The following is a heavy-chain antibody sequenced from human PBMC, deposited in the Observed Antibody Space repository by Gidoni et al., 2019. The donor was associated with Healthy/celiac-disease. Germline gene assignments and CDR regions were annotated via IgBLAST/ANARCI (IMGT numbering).Heavy chain of an antibody. CDR2: ISSSSSYI. J-gene: IGHJ3*02. Sequence: EVQLVESGGGLVKPGGSLRLACAASGFTFSSYSMNWVRQAPGKGLEWVSSISSSSSYIYYADSVKVRFTISRDNAKNSLYLQMNSLRAEDTAVYYCASLPYYYDSSGGVFDIWGQGTMVTVSS. V-gene: IGHV3-21*01. CDR1: GFTFSSYS. CDR3: ASLPYYYDSSGGVFDI. D-gene: IGHD3-22*01.